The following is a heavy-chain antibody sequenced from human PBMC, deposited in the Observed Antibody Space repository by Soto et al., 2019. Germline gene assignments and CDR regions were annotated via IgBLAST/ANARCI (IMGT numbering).Heavy chain of an antibody. D-gene: IGHD1-26*01. Sequence: QVQLVQSGTEVKRPRDSVKVSCKASGYTFTGYYVHWVRQAPGQGLEWRGWINPNSGDTYLAQRFQGRVPMNRDTFIGTAYMELRGLTSDDTSDYYCAKGWAIVAAGTRVYLYNAMDVWGQGTTVTVSS. CDR3: AKGWAIVAAGTRVYLYNAMDV. V-gene: IGHV1-2*02. J-gene: IGHJ6*02. CDR1: GYTFTGYY. CDR2: INPNSGDT.